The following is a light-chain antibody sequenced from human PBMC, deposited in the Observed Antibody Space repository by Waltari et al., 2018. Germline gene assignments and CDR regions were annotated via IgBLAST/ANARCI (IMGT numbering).Light chain of an antibody. V-gene: IGKV3-20*01. J-gene: IGKJ4*01. CDR3: QQHGNSPSPT. CDR1: QSVSSNS. Sequence: IVLTQSPGTLSLSPGERATPPCRASQSVSSNSLAWYQQKYGQAPRLLIYGASSRATGIPDRFSGSGSGTDFTLTISRLEPEDFAVYYCQQHGNSPSPTFGGGTKVEIK. CDR2: GAS.